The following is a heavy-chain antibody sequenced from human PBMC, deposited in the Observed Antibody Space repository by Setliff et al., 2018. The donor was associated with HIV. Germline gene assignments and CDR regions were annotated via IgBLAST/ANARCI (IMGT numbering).Heavy chain of an antibody. CDR2: INYEGDT. CDR3: VRQHGDYAFDP. J-gene: IGHJ5*02. V-gene: IGHV4-34*01. Sequence: KASETLSLTCAVYGGSFPAYYWNWIRQPPGKGLEWIGEINYEGDTTYNPSLKSRVNMFIDTSKKQFSLKVAFVTAADTAVYYCVRQHGDYAFDPWGQGTLVTVSS. D-gene: IGHD4-17*01. CDR1: GGSFPAYY.